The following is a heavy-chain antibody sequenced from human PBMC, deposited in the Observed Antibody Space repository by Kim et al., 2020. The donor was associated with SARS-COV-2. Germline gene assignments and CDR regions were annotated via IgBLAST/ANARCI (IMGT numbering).Heavy chain of an antibody. J-gene: IGHJ5*02. CDR3: ATGRVAGPPAWFDP. CDR2: FDPEDGET. Sequence: ASVKVSCKVSGYTLTELSMHWVRQAPGKGLEWMGGFDPEDGETIYAQKFQGRVTMTEDTSTDKAYMELSSLRSEDTAVYYCATGRVAGPPAWFDPWGQGPLVTVSS. V-gene: IGHV1-24*01. D-gene: IGHD2-15*01. CDR1: GYTLTELS.